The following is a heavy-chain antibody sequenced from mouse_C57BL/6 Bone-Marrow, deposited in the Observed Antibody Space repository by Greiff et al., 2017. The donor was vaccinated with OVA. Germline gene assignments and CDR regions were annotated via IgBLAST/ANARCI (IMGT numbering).Heavy chain of an antibody. Sequence: QVHVKQSGAELVRPGASVTLSCKASGYTFTDYEMHWVKQTPVHGLEWIGAIDPETGGTAYNQKFKGKAILTADKSSSTAYMELRSLTSEDSAVYYCTRPTVVAHYFDDWGQGTTLTVSS. D-gene: IGHD1-1*01. CDR3: TRPTVVAHYFDD. CDR2: IDPETGGT. J-gene: IGHJ2*01. V-gene: IGHV1-15*01. CDR1: GYTFTDYE.